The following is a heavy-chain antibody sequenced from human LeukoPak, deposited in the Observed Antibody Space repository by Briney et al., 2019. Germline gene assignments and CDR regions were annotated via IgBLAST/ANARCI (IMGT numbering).Heavy chain of an antibody. D-gene: IGHD3-9*01. Sequence: GGSLRLSCAASGFTFSSYSMNWVRRAPGKGLEWVSSISSSSSYIYYADSVKGRFTISRDNAKNSLYLQMNSLRAEDTAVYYCAREGLRYFDWLSDPHYYGMDVWGQGTTVTVSS. J-gene: IGHJ6*02. CDR1: GFTFSSYS. CDR3: AREGLRYFDWLSDPHYYGMDV. CDR2: ISSSSSYI. V-gene: IGHV3-21*01.